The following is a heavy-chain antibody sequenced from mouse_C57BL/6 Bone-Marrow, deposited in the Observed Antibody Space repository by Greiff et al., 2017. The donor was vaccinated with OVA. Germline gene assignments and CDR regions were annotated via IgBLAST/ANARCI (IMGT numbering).Heavy chain of an antibody. J-gene: IGHJ3*01. CDR3: AKKDYYGSRYVAWGY. CDR2: INPSSGYT. Sequence: QVQLQQSGAELARPGASVKMSCKASGYTFTSYTMHWVKQRPGQGLEWIGYINPSSGYTKYNQKFKDKATLTADKSSSTAYMQLSSLTSEDSAVYYCAKKDYYGSRYVAWGYWGQGTLVTVA. D-gene: IGHD1-1*01. V-gene: IGHV1-4*01. CDR1: GYTFTSYT.